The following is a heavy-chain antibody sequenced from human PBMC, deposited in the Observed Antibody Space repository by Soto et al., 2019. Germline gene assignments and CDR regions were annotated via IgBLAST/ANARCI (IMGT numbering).Heavy chain of an antibody. CDR3: AKEVHWGGGSCSWSEGFDY. CDR2: ISYEGSHT. CDR1: GFIFSSYG. Sequence: QVQLVESGGGVVQPGRSLRLSCAASGFIFSSYGMHWVRQAPGKGLEWVAVISYEGSHTYYADSVKGRFTITRDNSKNTLDLQMNSLRPEDTAVYYCAKEVHWGGGSCSWSEGFDYWGQGTLLTVSS. J-gene: IGHJ4*02. D-gene: IGHD2-15*01. V-gene: IGHV3-30*18.